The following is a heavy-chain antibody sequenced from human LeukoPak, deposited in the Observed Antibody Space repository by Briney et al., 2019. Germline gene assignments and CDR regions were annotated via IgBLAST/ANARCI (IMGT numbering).Heavy chain of an antibody. D-gene: IGHD3-3*01. V-gene: IGHV4-34*01. CDR2: INHSGST. CDR1: GGSFSGYY. CDR3: ASLRFLEWFTNYWYFDL. Sequence: SETLSLTCAVYGGSFSGYYWSWIRQPPGKGLEWIGEINHSGSTNYNPSLKSRVTISVDTSKNQFSLKLSSVTAADTAVYYCASLRFLEWFTNYWYFDLWGRGTLVTVSS. J-gene: IGHJ2*01.